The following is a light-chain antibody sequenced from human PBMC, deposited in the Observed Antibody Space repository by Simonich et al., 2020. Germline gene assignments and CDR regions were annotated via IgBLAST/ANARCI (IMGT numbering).Light chain of an antibody. J-gene: IGKJ5*01. V-gene: IGKV3-11*01. CDR2: DAS. Sequence: EIVLTQSPATLSLSPGERATLSCRASQSVSSYLAWYQQKPGQAPRLLIYDASNRATGIPARFSGSWSGTDFTLTISSLEPEDFAVYYCQQRSNWPLTFGQGTRLEMK. CDR1: QSVSSY. CDR3: QQRSNWPLT.